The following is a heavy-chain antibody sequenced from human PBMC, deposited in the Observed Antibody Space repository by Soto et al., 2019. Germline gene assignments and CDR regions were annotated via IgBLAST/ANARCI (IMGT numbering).Heavy chain of an antibody. V-gene: IGHV1-18*01. CDR2: ISAYNGNT. CDR1: GYTFTSYG. D-gene: IGHD6-6*01. CDR3: ARVRSSSSKSNWFDP. J-gene: IGHJ5*02. Sequence: ASVKVSCKASGYTFTSYGISWVRQAPGQGLEWMGWISAYNGNTNYAQKLQGRVTMTTDTSTSTAYMELRSLRSDDTAVYYCARVRSSSSKSNWFDPWGQGTLVTVSS.